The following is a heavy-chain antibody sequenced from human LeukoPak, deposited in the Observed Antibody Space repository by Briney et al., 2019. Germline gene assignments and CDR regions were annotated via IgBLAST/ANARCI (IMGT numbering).Heavy chain of an antibody. CDR2: IRNDGSII. CDR1: GFTFSDHY. J-gene: IGHJ4*02. D-gene: IGHD3-10*02. CDR3: AKDTPLCYFDY. V-gene: IGHV3-30*02. Sequence: GGSLRLSCAASGFTFSDHYMDWVRQAPGKGLEWVAFIRNDGSIIYNADSVKGRFTISRDNSKNTLYLQMNSLRADDTAVYYCAKDTPLCYFDYWGQGTLVTVSS.